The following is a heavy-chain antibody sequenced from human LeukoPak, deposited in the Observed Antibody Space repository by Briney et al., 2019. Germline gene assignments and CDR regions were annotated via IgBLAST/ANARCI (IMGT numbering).Heavy chain of an antibody. CDR3: ARDSLVLTTITNYGMDV. CDR1: GFTFSNYA. J-gene: IGHJ6*02. V-gene: IGHV3-30-3*01. Sequence: PGGSLRLSCAASGFTFSNYAMHWVRQAPGKGLEWVAVISNDGSIKYYADSAKGRFTISRDNSKNTLYLQMNSLSAEGTAVFYCARDSLVLTTITNYGMDVWGQGTTVTVSS. D-gene: IGHD4/OR15-4a*01. CDR2: ISNDGSIK.